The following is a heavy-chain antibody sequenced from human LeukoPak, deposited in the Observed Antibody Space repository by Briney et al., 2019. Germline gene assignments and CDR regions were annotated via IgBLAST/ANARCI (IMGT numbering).Heavy chain of an antibody. CDR2: ISYDGSNK. D-gene: IGHD5-18*01. V-gene: IGHV3-30*04. CDR1: GFTFSSYA. J-gene: IGHJ3*02. CDR3: AREAWIQIPYGAFDI. Sequence: GGSLRLSCAASGFTFSSYAMHWVRQAPGKGLEWVAVISYDGSNKYYADSVKGRFTISRDNSKNTLYLQMNSLRAEDTAVYYCAREAWIQIPYGAFDIWGQGTMVTVSS.